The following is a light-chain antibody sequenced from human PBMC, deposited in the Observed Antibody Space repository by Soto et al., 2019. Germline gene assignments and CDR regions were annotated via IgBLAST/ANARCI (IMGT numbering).Light chain of an antibody. J-gene: IGKJ2*01. CDR2: DAS. V-gene: IGKV3-11*01. CDR1: QSVSSY. Sequence: EIVFTQSPATLSLSPGERATLSCRASQSVSSYLAWYQQKPGQAPRLLIYDASNRATGIPARFSGSGSGTDFTLTISSLEPEDFAVYYCQQRSNWPPEYTFGQGTKVDIK. CDR3: QQRSNWPPEYT.